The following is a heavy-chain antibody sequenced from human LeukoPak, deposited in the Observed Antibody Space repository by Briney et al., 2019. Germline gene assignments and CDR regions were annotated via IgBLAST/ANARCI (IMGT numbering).Heavy chain of an antibody. CDR3: AKAPLYYDYWQYYFGY. V-gene: IGHV3-23*01. J-gene: IGHJ4*02. CDR2: VSVTGGST. D-gene: IGHD3-22*01. CDR1: GFTFSSYA. Sequence: GGSLRLSCAVSGFTFSSYAMSWVRQAPGKGLEWVSAVSVTGGSTYYGDSVKGRFTISRDNSKNTLYLQMNSLRAEDTAVYDCAKAPLYYDYWQYYFGYWGQGTLVTVSS.